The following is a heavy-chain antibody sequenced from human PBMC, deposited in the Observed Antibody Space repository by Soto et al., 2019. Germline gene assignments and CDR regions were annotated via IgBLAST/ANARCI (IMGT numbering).Heavy chain of an antibody. D-gene: IGHD2-15*01. V-gene: IGHV1-2*04. J-gene: IGHJ4*02. CDR3: AILGGERGYCSGGSCPFDY. CDR2: INPNSGGT. Sequence: QVQLVQSGAEVKKPGASVKVSCKASGYTFTGYYMHWVRQAPGQGLEWMGWINPNSGGTNYGRKFQGWVTMTRDTSISTAYMELSRLRSDDTAMYFCAILGGERGYCSGGSCPFDYWGQGTLVTVSS. CDR1: GYTFTGYY.